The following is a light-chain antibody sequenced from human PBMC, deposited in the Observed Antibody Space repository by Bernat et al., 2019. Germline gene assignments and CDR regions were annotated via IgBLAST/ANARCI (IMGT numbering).Light chain of an antibody. CDR2: GAS. CDR3: QQLGKFPIT. CDR1: QVIGTY. J-gene: IGKJ5*01. Sequence: DIQLTQSPSFLSASVGDRVTITCRASQVIGTYLAWYHQKPGKAPHLLIYGASTLQSGVPSRFSGSGSGTEFTLTISSLQPEDSATYYGQQLGKFPITFSQGTRLKIK. V-gene: IGKV1-9*01.